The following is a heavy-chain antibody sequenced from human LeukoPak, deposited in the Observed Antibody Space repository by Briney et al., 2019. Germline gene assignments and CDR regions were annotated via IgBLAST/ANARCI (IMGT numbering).Heavy chain of an antibody. Sequence: SETLSLTCSVSDDSINGNIYYWSWIRQPPGKGLEWVGYVSFSGSTDYNPSLKSRLTISIDKSKNQFSLKLSSVTAADTAVYYCASGGYGDYPKWGQGTLVTVSS. CDR1: DDSINGNIYY. J-gene: IGHJ4*02. V-gene: IGHV4-61*05. D-gene: IGHD4-17*01. CDR2: VSFSGST. CDR3: ASGGYGDYPK.